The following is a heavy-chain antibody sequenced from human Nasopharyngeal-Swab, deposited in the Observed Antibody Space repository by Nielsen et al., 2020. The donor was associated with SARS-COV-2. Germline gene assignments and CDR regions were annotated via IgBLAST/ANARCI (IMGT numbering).Heavy chain of an antibody. Sequence: GESLKISCAASGFPFRSYDLHWVRQASGKGLEWVSAIGTAGDTYYPGSVKGRFNISRENAKNSLYLQMNSLRAGDTAVYYCARAAFGGDFYYYYGMDVWGQGTTVTVSS. CDR1: GFPFRSYD. J-gene: IGHJ6*02. CDR3: ARAAFGGDFYYYYGMDV. D-gene: IGHD3-16*01. V-gene: IGHV3-13*01. CDR2: IGTAGDT.